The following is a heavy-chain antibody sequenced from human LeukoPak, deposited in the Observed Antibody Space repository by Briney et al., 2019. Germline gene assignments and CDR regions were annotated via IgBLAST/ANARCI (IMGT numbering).Heavy chain of an antibody. Sequence: ASVTVSCTASGYTFTSYGISWVRQAPGQGLEWMGWISAYNGNTNYAQKLQGRVTMTTDTSTSTAYMELRSLRSDDTAVYYCARDGLRFLEWLPLDNYYYYYGMDVWGQGTTVTVSS. CDR3: ARDGLRFLEWLPLDNYYYYYGMDV. CDR2: ISAYNGNT. J-gene: IGHJ6*02. D-gene: IGHD3-3*01. CDR1: GYTFTSYG. V-gene: IGHV1-18*01.